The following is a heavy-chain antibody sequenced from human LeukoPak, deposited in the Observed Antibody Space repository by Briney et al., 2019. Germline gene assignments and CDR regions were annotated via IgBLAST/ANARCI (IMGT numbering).Heavy chain of an antibody. J-gene: IGHJ4*02. V-gene: IGHV3-23*01. CDR3: AEDLNGYGVNSGVFDY. CDR1: GFTFRSNA. CDR2: ISGSGDIT. D-gene: IGHD4-23*01. Sequence: GGSLRLSCAASGFTFRSNAMNWVRQAPGKGLEWVSGISGSGDITYSADSVKGRFTISRDNSKNSKNTLYLQMNSLRAEDTAVYYCAEDLNGYGVNSGVFDYWGQGTPVTVSS.